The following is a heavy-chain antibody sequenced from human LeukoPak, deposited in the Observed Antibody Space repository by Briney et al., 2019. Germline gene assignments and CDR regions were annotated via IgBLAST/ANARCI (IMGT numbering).Heavy chain of an antibody. CDR1: RYTFTGYY. CDR2: INPNSGGT. D-gene: IGHD2-15*01. Sequence: ASVQVSCKASRYTFTGYYMHWVRQAPGQGLEWMGWINPNSGGTNYAQKLQGRVTMTRETSISTAYMELSRLRSDDTAVYYCARSLFCSGGSCLADYWGQGTLVTVSS. V-gene: IGHV1-2*02. CDR3: ARSLFCSGGSCLADY. J-gene: IGHJ4*02.